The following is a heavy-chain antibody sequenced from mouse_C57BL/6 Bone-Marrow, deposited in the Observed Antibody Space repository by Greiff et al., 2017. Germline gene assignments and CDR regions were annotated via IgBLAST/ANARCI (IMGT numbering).Heavy chain of an antibody. J-gene: IGHJ3*01. CDR1: GFNIKDDY. D-gene: IGHD2-3*01. Sequence: EVQLHQSGAELVRPGASVKLSCTASGFNIKDDYMHWVKQRPEQGLEWIGWIDPENGDTEYASKFQGKATITADTSSNTAYLQLSSLTSEDTAVFYCTTSPDGYYFLFAYWGQGTLVTVSA. CDR3: TTSPDGYYFLFAY. V-gene: IGHV14-4*01. CDR2: IDPENGDT.